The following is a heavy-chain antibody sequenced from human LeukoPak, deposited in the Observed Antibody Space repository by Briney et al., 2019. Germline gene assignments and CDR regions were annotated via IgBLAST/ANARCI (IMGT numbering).Heavy chain of an antibody. V-gene: IGHV4-34*01. J-gene: IGHJ4*02. CDR3: ARGYRTYCGGDCYYY. Sequence: SETLSLTCAVYGGSFSGYYWSWIRQPPGKGLEWIGEINHSGSTNYNPSLKSRVTISVDTSKNQFSLKLSSVTAADTAVYYCARGYRTYCGGDCYYYRGQGTLVTVSS. CDR2: INHSGST. CDR1: GGSFSGYY. D-gene: IGHD2-21*02.